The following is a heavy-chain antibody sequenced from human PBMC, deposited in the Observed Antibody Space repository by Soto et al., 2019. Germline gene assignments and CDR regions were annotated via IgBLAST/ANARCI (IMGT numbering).Heavy chain of an antibody. D-gene: IGHD3-22*01. Sequence: EVQLVESGGGLVQPGGSLRLSCAASGFTFSSYSMNWVRQAPGKGLEWVSYISSSSSTIYYADSVKGRFTISRDNAKNSRYLQMTSLRDEDTAVYYCTRDGDHSDSSGYYPYYFDYWGQGPLVTVSS. CDR1: GFTFSSYS. CDR3: TRDGDHSDSSGYYPYYFDY. J-gene: IGHJ4*02. V-gene: IGHV3-48*02. CDR2: ISSSSSTI.